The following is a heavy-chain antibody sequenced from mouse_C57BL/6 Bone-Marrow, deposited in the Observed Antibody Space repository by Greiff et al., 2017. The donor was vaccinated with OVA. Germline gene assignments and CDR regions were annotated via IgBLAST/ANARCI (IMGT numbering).Heavy chain of an antibody. D-gene: IGHD1-1*01. CDR2: IDPSDSYT. Sequence: QVQLQQPGAELVMPGASVKLSCKASGYTFTSYWMHWVKQRPGQGLEWIGEIDPSDSYTNYNQKFKGKSTLTVDKSSSTAYMQLSSLTSEDSAVYYCARQGTTVVADAMDYWGQGTSVTVSS. CDR3: ARQGTTVVADAMDY. V-gene: IGHV1-69*01. CDR1: GYTFTSYW. J-gene: IGHJ4*01.